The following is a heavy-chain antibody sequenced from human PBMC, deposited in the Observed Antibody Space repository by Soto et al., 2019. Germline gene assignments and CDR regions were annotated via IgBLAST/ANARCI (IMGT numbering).Heavy chain of an antibody. CDR3: ASRDPGTSVDY. V-gene: IGHV4-38-2*01. Sequence: SETLSLTCAVSGDSISRGYHWAWIRQPPGKGLEWVASIYHTGTTYYNPSLTSRVTISLDTSKNQFSLKVTSLTAADTAVYYCASRDPGTSVDYWGQGTLVTVSS. CDR2: IYHTGTT. J-gene: IGHJ4*02. D-gene: IGHD1-7*01. CDR1: GDSISRGYH.